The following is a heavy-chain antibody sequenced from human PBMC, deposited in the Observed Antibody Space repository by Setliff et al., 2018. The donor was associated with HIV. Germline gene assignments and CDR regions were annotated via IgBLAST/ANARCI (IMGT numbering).Heavy chain of an antibody. CDR3: AVVNKVTDFEY. CDR2: IIPLFGSA. CDR1: GGTFSSYS. J-gene: IGHJ4*02. D-gene: IGHD2-21*01. V-gene: IGHV1-69*13. Sequence: SVKVSCKTSGGTFSSYSITWVRQAPGQGLGWMGGIIPLFGSADYAQRFQGRVTITADESTSTAYMELTSLRSEDTAMYYCAVVNKVTDFEYWGQGTLVTVSS.